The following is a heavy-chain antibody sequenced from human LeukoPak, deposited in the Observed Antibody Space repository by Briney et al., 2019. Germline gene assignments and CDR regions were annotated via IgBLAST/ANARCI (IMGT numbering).Heavy chain of an antibody. D-gene: IGHD4-23*01. J-gene: IGHJ4*02. Sequence: SQTLSLTCAISGDSVCSNSAAWSWIRLSPSRGLEWLGRTYYTSKWVNEYAVSLKSRITINPDTSKNQFSLKLSSVTAADTAVYYCARDLDYGGYQTVDYWGQGTLVTVSS. CDR2: TYYTSKWVN. V-gene: IGHV6-1*01. CDR1: GDSVCSNSAA. CDR3: ARDLDYGGYQTVDY.